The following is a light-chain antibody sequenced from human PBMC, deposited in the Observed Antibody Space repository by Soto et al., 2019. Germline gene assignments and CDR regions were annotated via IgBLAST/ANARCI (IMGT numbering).Light chain of an antibody. Sequence: QSVLTQSPSASASLGASVKLTCTLSSGHSNYAIAWHQQQPEKGPRFLMKLNSDGSHSKGDGIPDRFSGSSSGAERYLTISTLHSEDEADYYCQTWVTGIHIFGGGTTVTVL. V-gene: IGLV4-69*01. CDR2: LNSDGSH. J-gene: IGLJ2*01. CDR3: QTWVTGIHI. CDR1: SGHSNYA.